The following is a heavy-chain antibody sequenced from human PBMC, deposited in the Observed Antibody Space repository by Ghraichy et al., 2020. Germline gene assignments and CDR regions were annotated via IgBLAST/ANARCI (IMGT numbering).Heavy chain of an antibody. V-gene: IGHV3-74*03. D-gene: IGHD3-10*01. CDR1: GFTFSPYW. Sequence: GSLRLSCAASGFTFSPYWMCWVRQAPGKGLVWVSHIKGDGSTTYADSVKGRFTISRDNAKNTLYLQMNSLRAEDTAVYYCARDRGYPDSFDIWGQGTMVTVTS. CDR2: IKGDGST. CDR3: ARDRGYPDSFDI. J-gene: IGHJ3*02.